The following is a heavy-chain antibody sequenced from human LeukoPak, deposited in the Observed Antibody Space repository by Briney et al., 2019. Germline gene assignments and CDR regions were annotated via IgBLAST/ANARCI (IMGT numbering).Heavy chain of an antibody. J-gene: IGHJ4*02. CDR2: ISHDGTNK. Sequence: PGGSLRLSCAASGFTFSSYAMHWVRQAPGKGLEWVAVISHDGTNKNYGDSVKGRFTISRDNAKNSLYLQMNSLRDEDTAVYYCAQQDYYDSSGAFDYWGQGTLVTVSS. CDR1: GFTFSSYA. D-gene: IGHD3-22*01. V-gene: IGHV3-30*18. CDR3: AQQDYYDSSGAFDY.